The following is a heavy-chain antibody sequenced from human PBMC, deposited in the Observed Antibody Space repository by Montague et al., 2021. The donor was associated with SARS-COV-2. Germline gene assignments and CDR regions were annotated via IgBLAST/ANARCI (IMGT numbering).Heavy chain of an antibody. CDR2: IYYSRST. J-gene: IGHJ3*02. CDR1: GGSISSYY. V-gene: IGHV4-59*08. CDR3: SRRRERWSDAFEI. Sequence: SETLSLTCTVSGGSISSYYWSWIRQPPGKGLEWIGYIYYSRSTNYNPSLKIRVTISVETSKNQSSLKVRFGTAADTAVYYCSRRRERWSDAFEIWGQGTMVTVSS. D-gene: IGHD2-15*01.